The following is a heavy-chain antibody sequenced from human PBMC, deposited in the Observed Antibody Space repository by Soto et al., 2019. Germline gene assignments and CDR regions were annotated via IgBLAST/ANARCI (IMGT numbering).Heavy chain of an antibody. CDR2: IIPIFGTA. J-gene: IGHJ5*02. Sequence: QVQLVQSGAEVKKPGSSVNVSCKASGGTFSSYAISWVRQAPGQGLEWMGGIIPIFGTANYAQKFQGRVTRHADESTGTAYRELSSLRSGDTAVYYCAVGGGGSAWWFDPWGQGTLVTVSS. CDR1: GGTFSSYA. CDR3: AVGGGGSAWWFDP. V-gene: IGHV1-69*01. D-gene: IGHD2-15*01.